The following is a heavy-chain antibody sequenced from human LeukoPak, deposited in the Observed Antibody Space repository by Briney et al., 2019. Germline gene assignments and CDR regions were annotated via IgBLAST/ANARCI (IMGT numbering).Heavy chain of an antibody. Sequence: GGSLRLSCSASGFTFTSYPMHWVRQAPGKGLEYVSAISTNGGSTYYADSVRGRFTISRDSSKNTLYLQMSSLRGDDTAVYYCVRIAAVVATARYFDYWGQGTLVTVSS. V-gene: IGHV3-64D*09. CDR1: GFTFTSYP. CDR2: ISTNGGST. D-gene: IGHD2-15*01. J-gene: IGHJ4*02. CDR3: VRIAAVVATARYFDY.